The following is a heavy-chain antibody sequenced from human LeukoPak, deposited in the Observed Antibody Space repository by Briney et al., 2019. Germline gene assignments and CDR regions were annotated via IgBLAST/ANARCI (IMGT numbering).Heavy chain of an antibody. D-gene: IGHD6-13*01. CDR1: GGSISSGDYY. Sequence: PSQTLSLTCTVSGGSISSGDYYWGWIRQPPGKGLEWIGYIYYSGSTYYNPSLKSRVTISVDTSKNQFSLKLSSVTAADTAVYYCARDRVSSSWRVAGFDPWGQGTLVTVSS. CDR2: IYYSGST. J-gene: IGHJ5*02. CDR3: ARDRVSSSWRVAGFDP. V-gene: IGHV4-30-4*01.